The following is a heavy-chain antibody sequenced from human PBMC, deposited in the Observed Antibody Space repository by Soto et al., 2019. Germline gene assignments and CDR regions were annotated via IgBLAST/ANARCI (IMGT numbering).Heavy chain of an antibody. V-gene: IGHV2-5*02. J-gene: IGHJ4*02. Sequence: ESGPTLVKPTQTLTLTCTFSGFSLSTSGVGVGWIRQPPGMALEWLALIYWDDDKRYSPSLKSRLTITKDTSKNQVVLTMTHMDPVDTATYYCARGGWTTYYSPFFDYWGQGTLVTVSS. D-gene: IGHD3-10*01. CDR1: GFSLSTSGVG. CDR3: ARGGWTTYYSPFFDY. CDR2: IYWDDDK.